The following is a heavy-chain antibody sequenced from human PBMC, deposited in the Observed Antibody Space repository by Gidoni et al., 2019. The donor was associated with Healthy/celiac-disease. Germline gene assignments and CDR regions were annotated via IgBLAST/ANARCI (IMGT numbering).Heavy chain of an antibody. V-gene: IGHV4-34*01. CDR1: GGSFSGYY. J-gene: IGHJ6*03. CDR2: INHSGST. CDR3: ARAARKIYYYYYMDV. Sequence: QVQLQQWGAGLLKPSETLSLTCAVYGGSFSGYYWSWIRQPPGKGLEWIGEINHSGSTNYNPSLKSRVTISVDTSKNQFSLKLSSVTAADTAVYYCARAARKIYYYYYMDVWGKGTTVTVSS.